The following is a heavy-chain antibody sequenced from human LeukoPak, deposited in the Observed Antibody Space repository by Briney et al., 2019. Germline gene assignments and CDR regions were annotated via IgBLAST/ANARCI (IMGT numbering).Heavy chain of an antibody. J-gene: IGHJ4*02. D-gene: IGHD2-15*01. CDR1: GFTFSSYG. V-gene: IGHV3-23*01. CDR2: ISGSGSST. Sequence: GGSLRLSCAASGFTFSSYGMTWVRQAPGKGLEWVSAISGSGSSTYYADSVKGRFTISRDNSKNTLYLEMNSLRAEDTAMYYCAKTLGYCSGGSCYSYYFDHWGQGALVSVSS. CDR3: AKTLGYCSGGSCYSYYFDH.